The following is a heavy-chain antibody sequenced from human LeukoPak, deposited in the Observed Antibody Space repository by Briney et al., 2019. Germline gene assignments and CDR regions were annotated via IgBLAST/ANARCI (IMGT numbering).Heavy chain of an antibody. CDR2: IVVGSGNT. D-gene: IGHD6-6*01. V-gene: IGHV1-58*02. J-gene: IGHJ6*02. Sequence: GASVKVSCKASGFTFTSSTMQWVRQARGQRLEWIGWIVVGSGNTHYAQKFQERVTITRDMSTSTAYMELSSLRSEDPAVYYCAAVRSSYYYYGMDVWGQGTTVTVSS. CDR3: AAVRSSYYYYGMDV. CDR1: GFTFTSST.